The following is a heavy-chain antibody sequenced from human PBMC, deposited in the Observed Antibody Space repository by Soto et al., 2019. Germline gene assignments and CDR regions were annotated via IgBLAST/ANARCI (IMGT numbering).Heavy chain of an antibody. CDR1: GGSFSGCY. CDR2: INHSGST. V-gene: IGHV4-34*01. CDR3: ARVVGSSGDYFDY. J-gene: IGHJ4*02. D-gene: IGHD3-10*01. Sequence: QVQLQQWGAGLLKPSETLSLTCAVYGGSFSGCYWSWIRQPPGKGLEWIGEINHSGSTNYNPSLKSRVTISVDTSKHQFSLKLNSVTAADTAVYYCARVVGSSGDYFDYWGQGALVIVSS.